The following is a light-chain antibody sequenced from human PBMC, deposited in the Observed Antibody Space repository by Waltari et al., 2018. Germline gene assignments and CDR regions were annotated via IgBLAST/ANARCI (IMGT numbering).Light chain of an antibody. CDR3: CSYAVIWV. V-gene: IGLV2-11*01. CDR2: DVT. J-gene: IGLJ3*02. CDR1: GSDVGNFNS. Sequence: QSALTQPRSVSGSPGQSVPISCAGTGSDVGNFNSVSWYQQHPGKAPKPVIFDVTQRPSGVPDHFSGSKSGTSASLTVSGLQAEDEADYYCCSYAVIWVFGGGTKLTVL.